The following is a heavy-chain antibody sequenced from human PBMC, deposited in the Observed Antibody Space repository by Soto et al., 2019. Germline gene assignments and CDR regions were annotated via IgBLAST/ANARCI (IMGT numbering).Heavy chain of an antibody. CDR3: ARRYGSAFEI. D-gene: IGHD4-17*01. Sequence: PSETLSLTCTVSGGSISSYYWSWIRQPPGKGLEWIGYIFYSGSTNYNPSLKSRVTTSVDTSKNQFSLKLSSVTAADTAVYYCARRYGSAFEIWGHGTMVTVSS. CDR1: GGSISSYY. J-gene: IGHJ3*02. V-gene: IGHV4-59*01. CDR2: IFYSGST.